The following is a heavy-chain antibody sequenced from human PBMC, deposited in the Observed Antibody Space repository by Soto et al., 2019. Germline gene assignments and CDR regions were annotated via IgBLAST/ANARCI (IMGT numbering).Heavy chain of an antibody. CDR2: IWYDGSNK. Sequence: GGSLRLSCAASGFTFSSYGMHWVRQAPSKGLEWVAVIWYDGSNKYYADSVKGRFTISRDNSKNTLYLQMNSLRAEDTAVYYCAKWGNDCSGGSCYSEYNWFDPWGQGTLVTVSS. D-gene: IGHD2-15*01. J-gene: IGHJ5*02. V-gene: IGHV3-33*06. CDR1: GFTFSSYG. CDR3: AKWGNDCSGGSCYSEYNWFDP.